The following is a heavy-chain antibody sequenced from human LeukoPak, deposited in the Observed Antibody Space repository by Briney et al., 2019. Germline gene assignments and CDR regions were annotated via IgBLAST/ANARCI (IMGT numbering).Heavy chain of an antibody. J-gene: IGHJ5*01. D-gene: IGHD2-2*01. CDR3: ARAIERFAMAANGGDS. V-gene: IGHV1-2*06. Sequence: ASAKVSSKAPRYTFTGYYIHCVPQAPRQRLEWMGPINPKRAGTKYAQKFQGSVTMTRDTSTSTAYMELSRLRSDDTAVYYCARAIERFAMAANGGDSWGQGALVTVSS. CDR2: INPKRAGT. CDR1: RYTFTGYY.